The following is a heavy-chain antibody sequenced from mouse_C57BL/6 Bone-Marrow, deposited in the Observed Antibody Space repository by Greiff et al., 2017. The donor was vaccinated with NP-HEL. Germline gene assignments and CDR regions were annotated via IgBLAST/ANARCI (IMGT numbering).Heavy chain of an antibody. CDR3: ARSRNDGYPYAMDY. CDR2: IHPNSGST. CDR1: GYTFTSYW. J-gene: IGHJ4*01. D-gene: IGHD2-3*01. V-gene: IGHV1-64*01. Sequence: QVQLQQPGAELVKPGASVKLSCKASGYTFTSYWMHWVKQRPGQGLEWIGMIHPNSGSTNYNEKFKSKATLTVDKSSSTAYMQLSSLTSEDSAVYYCARSRNDGYPYAMDYWGQGTSVTVSS.